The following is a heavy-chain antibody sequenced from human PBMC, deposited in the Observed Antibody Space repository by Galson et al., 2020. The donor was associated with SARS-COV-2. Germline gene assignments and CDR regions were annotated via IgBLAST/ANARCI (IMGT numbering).Heavy chain of an antibody. Sequence: ASVKVPCKASGFTFTTYAMNRVRQAPGRALEWMGWTNTHTGNPAHAQRFTGRFVFSLDTSVITAYLQISSLQAEDTAVCYCGGVRYYYGMDVWGQGTMVTVAS. CDR3: GGVRYYYGMDV. V-gene: IGHV7-4-1*02. CDR2: TNTHTGNP. D-gene: IGHD4-17*01. J-gene: IGHJ6*02. CDR1: GFTFTTYA.